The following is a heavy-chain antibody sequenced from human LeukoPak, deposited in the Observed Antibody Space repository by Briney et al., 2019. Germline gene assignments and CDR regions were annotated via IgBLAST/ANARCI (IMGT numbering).Heavy chain of an antibody. Sequence: SETLSLTCAVYGGSFSGYYWSWIRQPPGKGLEWIGEINHSGSTNYNPSLKSRVTKSVDTSKNQFSLKLSSVTAADTAVYYCARGSGLNFFDYWGQGTLVTVSS. CDR2: INHSGST. D-gene: IGHD3-10*01. V-gene: IGHV4-34*01. CDR3: ARGSGLNFFDY. CDR1: GGSFSGYY. J-gene: IGHJ4*02.